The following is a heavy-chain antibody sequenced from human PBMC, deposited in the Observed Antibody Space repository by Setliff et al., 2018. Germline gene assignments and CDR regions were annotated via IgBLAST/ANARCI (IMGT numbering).Heavy chain of an antibody. Sequence: SVKVSCKASGGTFSTYAVNWVRQAPGQGLEWMGGIVPVFGTRNYAQKFQGRVTFTADDSATTTYMELSSLTSEDTAIYYCARDALYDSNDRSSYYGNWLDPWGQGTLVTVSS. D-gene: IGHD3-22*01. J-gene: IGHJ5*02. CDR3: ARDALYDSNDRSSYYGNWLDP. CDR2: IVPVFGTR. CDR1: GGTFSTYA. V-gene: IGHV1-69*13.